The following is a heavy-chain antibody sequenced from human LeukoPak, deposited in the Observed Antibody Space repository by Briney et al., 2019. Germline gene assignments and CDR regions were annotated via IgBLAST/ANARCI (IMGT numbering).Heavy chain of an antibody. Sequence: SGGSLRLSCAASGFTFSNYDMHWARQATGKGLEWVSAIGSTGNTYYAGSVKGRFTISRENAKDSMYLQMDSLSAGDTAVYYCAREGYDVAFGIWGHGTMVTVSS. CDR3: AREGYDVAFGI. CDR2: IGSTGNT. D-gene: IGHD2-15*01. J-gene: IGHJ3*02. CDR1: GFTFSNYD. V-gene: IGHV3-13*04.